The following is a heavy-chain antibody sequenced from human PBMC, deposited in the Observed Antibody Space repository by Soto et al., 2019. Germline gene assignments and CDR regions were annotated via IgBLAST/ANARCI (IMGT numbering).Heavy chain of an antibody. Sequence: EVQLVESGGGSVKPGGSLRLSCAASGFSFSNAWMIWVRQAPGKGLEWVGRIRTKIEGETTDYAAPVKGRFTISRDDSKNMLYLQMNSLETEDTAVYYCTLDWRSGWFSWGQGSLVTVSS. CDR1: GFSFSNAW. J-gene: IGHJ5*02. D-gene: IGHD6-19*01. V-gene: IGHV3-15*01. CDR3: TLDWRSGWFS. CDR2: IRTKIEGETT.